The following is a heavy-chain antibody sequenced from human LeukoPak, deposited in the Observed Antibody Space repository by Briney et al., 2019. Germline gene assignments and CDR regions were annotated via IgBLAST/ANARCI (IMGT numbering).Heavy chain of an antibody. CDR2: INPSGGST. J-gene: IGHJ5*02. CDR3: ARDGLYDYVWGSYRFSPNWFDP. V-gene: IGHV1-46*01. CDR1: GYTFTSYY. Sequence: ASVKVSCKASGYTFTSYYMHWVRQAPGQGLEWMGIINPSGGSTSYAQKFQGRVTMTRDTSTSTVYMELSSLRSEDTAVYYCARDGLYDYVWGSYRFSPNWFDPWGQGTLVTVSS. D-gene: IGHD3-16*02.